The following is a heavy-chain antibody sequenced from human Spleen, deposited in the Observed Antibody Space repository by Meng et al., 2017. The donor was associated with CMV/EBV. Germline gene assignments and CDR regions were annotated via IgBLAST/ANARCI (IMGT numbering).Heavy chain of an antibody. CDR1: TFSAHA. CDR3: ARGVVHDYSNRQWDIDQ. Sequence: TFSAHAISWVRQAPGQGREWLGGLIPIFGTANFAQNFRGRVSLTTDGSTTTAYMELRSLRYEDTALYFCARGVVHDYSNRQWDIDQWGQGTLVTVSS. J-gene: IGHJ4*02. V-gene: IGHV1-69*05. D-gene: IGHD4-11*01. CDR2: LIPIFGTA.